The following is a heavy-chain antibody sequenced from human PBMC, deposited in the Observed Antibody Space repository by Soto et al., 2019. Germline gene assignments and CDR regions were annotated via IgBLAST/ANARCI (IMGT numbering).Heavy chain of an antibody. V-gene: IGHV1-8*01. CDR2: MNPNSGNT. CDR1: GYTFNRHD. J-gene: IGHJ3*02. D-gene: IGHD6-19*01. CDR3: AREGLYGSIQDNTFGI. Sequence: QVQLVQSGAAVKRSGASVRISCKASGYTFNRHDINWVRQATGQGPEWIGWMNPNSGNTGYAQKFQGRVTMTRDSSITTAYMDLSSLTSEDTAIYYCAREGLYGSIQDNTFGIWGQGTMVSVSS.